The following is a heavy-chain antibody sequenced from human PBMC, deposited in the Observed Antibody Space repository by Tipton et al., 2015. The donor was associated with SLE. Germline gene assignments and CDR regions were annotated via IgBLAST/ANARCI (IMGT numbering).Heavy chain of an antibody. V-gene: IGHV4-59*01. D-gene: IGHD6-13*01. Sequence: TLSLTCAVYGGSFSDYSWSWIRQPPGKGLEWIGYIYYSSYTNYNPSLKSRVTTSFDRSKNQFSLNLNSVTAADTATYYCARSLYSSRDDAYDVWGQGTVVTVPS. CDR1: GGSFSDYS. J-gene: IGHJ3*01. CDR3: ARSLYSSRDDAYDV. CDR2: IYYSSYT.